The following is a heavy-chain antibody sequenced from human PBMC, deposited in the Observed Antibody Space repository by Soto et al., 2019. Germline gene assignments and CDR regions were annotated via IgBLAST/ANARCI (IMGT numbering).Heavy chain of an antibody. D-gene: IGHD2-15*01. V-gene: IGHV4-59*08. J-gene: IGHJ4*02. CDR2: IYYSGSS. CDR3: VRHGSGKTFDS. Sequence: PSETLSLTCTVSGGSISSQYWSWIRQPPVKGLEWIGNIYYSGSSNYNPPLKSRVTMSVDTSKKQFSLKLNSVTAADTAVYYCVRHGSGKTFDSWGQGTLVTVSS. CDR1: GGSISSQY.